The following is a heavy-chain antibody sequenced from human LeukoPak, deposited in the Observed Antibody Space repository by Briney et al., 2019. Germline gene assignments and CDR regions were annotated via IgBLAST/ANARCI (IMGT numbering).Heavy chain of an antibody. CDR3: ARGSYYYDSSGPGDFDY. D-gene: IGHD3-22*01. Sequence: EASVKVSCKASGGTFSSYAISWVRQAPGQGLEWMGGIIPIFGTANYAQKFQGRVTITADESTSTAYMELSSLRSEDTAVYYCARGSYYYDSSGPGDFDYWGQGTLVTVSS. CDR2: IIPIFGTA. J-gene: IGHJ4*02. V-gene: IGHV1-69*13. CDR1: GGTFSSYA.